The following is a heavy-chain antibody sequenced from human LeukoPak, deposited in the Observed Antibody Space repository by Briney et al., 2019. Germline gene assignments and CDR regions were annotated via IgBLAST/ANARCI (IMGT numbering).Heavy chain of an antibody. CDR2: ISGSGTNI. Sequence: GGSLRLFCGSSGFTFSDYYMSWIRQAPGKGLEWISYISGSGTNIYYADSVRGRFTISRDNAKNSLYLQMNGLKAEDTVVYYCATTGDRGGFDYWGQGTLVTVSS. J-gene: IGHJ4*02. V-gene: IGHV3-11*01. CDR3: ATTGDRGGFDY. D-gene: IGHD7-27*01. CDR1: GFTFSDYY.